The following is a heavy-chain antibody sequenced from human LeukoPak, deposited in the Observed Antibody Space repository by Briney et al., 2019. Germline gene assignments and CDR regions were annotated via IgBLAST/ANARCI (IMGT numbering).Heavy chain of an antibody. J-gene: IGHJ4*02. CDR3: ARAGFWSGYYTDY. V-gene: IGHV4-59*01. CDR2: IYSSGST. D-gene: IGHD3-3*01. Sequence: SETLSLTCTVSGDSISSFYWSWIRQPPGNGLEWIGYIYSSGSTNYNPSLKSRVTISVDTSKNQFSLKLSSVTAADTAVYYCARAGFWSGYYTDYWGQGTLVTVSS. CDR1: GDSISSFY.